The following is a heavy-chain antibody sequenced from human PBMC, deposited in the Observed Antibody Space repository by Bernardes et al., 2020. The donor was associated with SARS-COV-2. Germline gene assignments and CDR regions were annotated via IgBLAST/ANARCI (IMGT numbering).Heavy chain of an antibody. J-gene: IGHJ4*02. D-gene: IGHD3-10*01. CDR2: LFYSGST. V-gene: IGHV4-39*01. Sequence: SETLSLTCTVSGGSISSSGYYWGWIRQPPGKGLEWIATLFYSGSTYSNPSLKSRVTISVDTSKNQFSLKLSSVTAADTAVYYCARHITYYGSGSPNDYWGQGTLVTVSS. CDR3: ARHITYYGSGSPNDY. CDR1: GGSISSSGYY.